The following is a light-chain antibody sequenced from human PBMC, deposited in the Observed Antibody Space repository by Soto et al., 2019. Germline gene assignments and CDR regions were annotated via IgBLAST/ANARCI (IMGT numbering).Light chain of an antibody. CDR2: SAS. J-gene: IGKJ5*01. CDR1: QGTSRF. V-gene: IGKV1-9*01. Sequence: IHLTHSPSSLSASVLYRVIITFLASQGTSRFLAWYQQKPGKAPKLLIYSASTLQSGVPSRFSGSGSGTDFTLTISSLQPEDFATYYCQQLNDYPITFGQGTRLEIK. CDR3: QQLNDYPIT.